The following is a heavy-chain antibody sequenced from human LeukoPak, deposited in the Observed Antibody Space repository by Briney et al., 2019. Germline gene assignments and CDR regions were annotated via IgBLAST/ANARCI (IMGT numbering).Heavy chain of an antibody. CDR3: ARREGIAARPSADY. CDR1: GYTFTGYY. CDR2: INPNSGGT. D-gene: IGHD6-6*01. V-gene: IGHV1-2*02. Sequence: ASVKVSCKASGYTFTGYYMHWVRQAPGQGLEWMGWINPNSGGTNYAQKFQGRVTMTRDTSISTAYVELSRLRSDDTAVYYCARREGIAARPSADYWGQGTLVTVSS. J-gene: IGHJ4*02.